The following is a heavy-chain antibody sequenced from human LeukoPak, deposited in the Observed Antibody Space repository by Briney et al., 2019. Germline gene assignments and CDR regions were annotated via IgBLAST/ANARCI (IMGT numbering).Heavy chain of an antibody. Sequence: SETLSLTCTVSGGSISSSDYYWGWIRQPPGKGLEWIGSFDHTGTTYYNPSLKSRVTTSVDTSNNQFSLRLSSVTAAVTAVYYCARWVDLTVYWGQGTLVTVSS. CDR3: ARWVDLTVY. V-gene: IGHV4-39*01. J-gene: IGHJ4*02. CDR1: GGSISSSDYY. D-gene: IGHD3-9*01. CDR2: FDHTGTT.